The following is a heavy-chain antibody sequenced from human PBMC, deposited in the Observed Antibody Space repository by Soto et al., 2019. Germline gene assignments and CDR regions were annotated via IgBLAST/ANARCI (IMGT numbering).Heavy chain of an antibody. D-gene: IGHD3-10*01. CDR3: ARQGSVAVFFDY. CDR2: ISYDASNK. Sequence: QVPLVESGGGVVQPGRSLRLSCAASGFTFSSYAMHWVRQAPGRGLEWVAFISYDASNKYYADSVKGPFTISRDNSDNTLYLQMNSLRPEDTAVYYCARQGSVAVFFDYWGQGILVTVSS. CDR1: GFTFSSYA. V-gene: IGHV3-30*03. J-gene: IGHJ4*02.